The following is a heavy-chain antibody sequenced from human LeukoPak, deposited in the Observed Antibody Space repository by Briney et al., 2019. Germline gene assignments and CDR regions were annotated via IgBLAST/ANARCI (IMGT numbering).Heavy chain of an antibody. J-gene: IGHJ4*02. CDR2: FDPEDGET. Sequence: ASVKVSCKVSGYTLTELSMHWVRQAPGKGLEWMGGFDPEDGETIYAQKFQGTVTKTEDTSTDTAYMELSSLRSEDTAVYYCATGSLSPRSIAGYFDYWGQGTLVTVSS. D-gene: IGHD6-13*01. V-gene: IGHV1-24*01. CDR3: ATGSLSPRSIAGYFDY. CDR1: GYTLTELS.